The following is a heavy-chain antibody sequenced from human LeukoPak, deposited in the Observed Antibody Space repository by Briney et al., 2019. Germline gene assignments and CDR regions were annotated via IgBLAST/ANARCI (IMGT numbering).Heavy chain of an antibody. CDR2: INHSGST. V-gene: IGHV4-34*01. D-gene: IGHD4-11*01. J-gene: IGHJ6*03. CDR1: GGSFSGYY. CDR3: ARGVRYSNYYYYYYMDV. Sequence: SETLSLTCAVYGGSFSGYYWSWIRQPPGKGLEWIGEINHSGSTNYNPSLKSRVTISVDTSKNQFSLKLSSVTAADTAVYYCARGVRYSNYYYYYYMDVLGKGTTVTVSS.